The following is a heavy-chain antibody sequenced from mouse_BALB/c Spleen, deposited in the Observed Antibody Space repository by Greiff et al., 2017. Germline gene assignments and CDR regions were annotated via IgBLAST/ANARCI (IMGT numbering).Heavy chain of an antibody. J-gene: IGHJ3*01. Sequence: VQLQQSGAELVKPGASVKLSCTASGFNIKDTYMHWVKQRPEQGLEWIGRIDPANGNTKYDPKFQGKATITADTSSNTAYLQLSSLTSEDTAVYYCARGYGSSYVGFAYWGQGTLVTVSA. D-gene: IGHD1-1*01. CDR1: GFNIKDTY. CDR2: IDPANGNT. CDR3: ARGYGSSYVGFAY. V-gene: IGHV14-3*02.